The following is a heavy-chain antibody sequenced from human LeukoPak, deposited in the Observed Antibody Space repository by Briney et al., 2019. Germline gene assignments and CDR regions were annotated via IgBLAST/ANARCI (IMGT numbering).Heavy chain of an antibody. V-gene: IGHV3-23*01. D-gene: IGHD3-22*01. J-gene: IGHJ4*02. CDR2: ISALFPNT. CDR3: AYDSSGYYDNFDY. Sequence: GGSLRLSCAASGFTFDNYVMAWFRQAPGKGLEWVSTISALFPNTYSADSVKGRFTISRDNSKNTLYLQMNSLRAEDTAVYYCAYDSSGYYDNFDYWGQGTLVTVSS. CDR1: GFTFDNYV.